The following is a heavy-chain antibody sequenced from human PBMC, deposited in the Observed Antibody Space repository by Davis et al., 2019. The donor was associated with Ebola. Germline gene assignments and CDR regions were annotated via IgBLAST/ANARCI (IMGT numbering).Heavy chain of an antibody. J-gene: IGHJ6*04. D-gene: IGHD5-18*01. CDR1: GYTFTSYG. CDR2: IIPIFGTA. CDR3: ARVVVDTAFIVWYYGMDV. Sequence: SVKVSCKASGYTFTSYGISWVRQAPGQGLEWMGGIIPIFGTANYAQKFQGRVTITADESTSTAYMELSSLRSEDTAVYYCARVVVDTAFIVWYYGMDVWGKGTTVTVSS. V-gene: IGHV1-69*13.